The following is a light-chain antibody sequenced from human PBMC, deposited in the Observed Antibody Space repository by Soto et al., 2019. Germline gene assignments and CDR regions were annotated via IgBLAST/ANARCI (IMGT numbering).Light chain of an antibody. V-gene: IGKV3-20*01. Sequence: EIALTQSPGTLSLSPGERATLSCRASQSITNNYLAWYQQKSGRAHRLLIYGASSRATGIPDRFSGSGSGTDFTLTISRLEPEDFAVYYCQQYGSSPRTFGQGTRLEIK. CDR2: GAS. J-gene: IGKJ5*01. CDR1: QSITNNY. CDR3: QQYGSSPRT.